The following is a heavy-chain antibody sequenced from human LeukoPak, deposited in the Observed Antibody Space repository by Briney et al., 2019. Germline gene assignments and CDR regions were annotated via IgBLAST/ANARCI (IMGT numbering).Heavy chain of an antibody. CDR3: AKTRPLDSSSWSHGDY. V-gene: IGHV3-23*01. D-gene: IGHD6-13*01. CDR2: ISGSGDNT. J-gene: IGHJ4*02. CDR1: GFTFSSYA. Sequence: GGSLRLSCAASGFTFSSYAMSWVRQAPGKGLEWVSAISGSGDNTYYGDSVKGRFTISRDNSKNTLYLQMNSLRAEDTAVYYCAKTRPLDSSSWSHGDYWGQGTLVTVSS.